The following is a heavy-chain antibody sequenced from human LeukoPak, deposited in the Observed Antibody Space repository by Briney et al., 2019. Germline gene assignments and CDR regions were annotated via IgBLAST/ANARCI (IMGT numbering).Heavy chain of an antibody. J-gene: IGHJ3*02. CDR2: MNPNTGNT. Sequence: ASVKVSCKASGYTFTTYDINWVRQATGQGFEWMGWMNPNTGNTGYAQKFQGRVTITRNTSISTAYMELSSLRSEDTAVYYCAVAAANTRLGDAFDIWGQGTMVTVSS. CDR3: AVAAANTRLGDAFDI. D-gene: IGHD6-13*01. V-gene: IGHV1-8*03. CDR1: GYTFTTYD.